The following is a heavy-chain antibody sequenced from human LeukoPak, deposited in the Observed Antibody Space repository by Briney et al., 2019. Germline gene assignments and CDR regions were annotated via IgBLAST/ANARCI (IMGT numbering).Heavy chain of an antibody. CDR3: ARDPNGDYIGAFDM. J-gene: IGHJ3*02. CDR1: GFTFSANA. CDR2: IRGGGTSE. D-gene: IGHD4-17*01. Sequence: PGESLRLSCTASGFTFSANAMMWVRQAPGKGPEWVSAIRGGGTSEFFADSVKGRFRISRDNSKDTLFLQMNSLRAEDTAVYYCARDPNGDYIGAFDMWGPGTMVTVSS. V-gene: IGHV3-23*01.